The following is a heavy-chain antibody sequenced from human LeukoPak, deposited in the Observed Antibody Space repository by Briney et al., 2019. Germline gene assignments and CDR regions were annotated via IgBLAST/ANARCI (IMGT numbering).Heavy chain of an antibody. D-gene: IGHD2-21*02. CDR3: ARDRIFNIVVVTAPAYYFDY. CDR1: GFTFSSYS. J-gene: IGHJ4*02. CDR2: ISSSSSYI. Sequence: AGGSLRLSCAASGFTFSSYSMNWVRQAPGKGLEWVSSISSSSSYIYYADSVKGRFTISRDNAKNSLYLQMNSLRAEDTAVYYCARDRIFNIVVVTAPAYYFDYWGQGTLVTVSS. V-gene: IGHV3-21*01.